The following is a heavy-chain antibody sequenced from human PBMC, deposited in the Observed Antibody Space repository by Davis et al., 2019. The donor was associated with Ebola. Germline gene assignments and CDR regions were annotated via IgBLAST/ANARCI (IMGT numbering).Heavy chain of an antibody. V-gene: IGHV1-3*01. CDR3: AREWLRSSYWFDP. J-gene: IGHJ5*02. D-gene: IGHD5-12*01. Sequence: AASVKVSCKASGYTFTTYAMHWVRQAPGQRLEWMGWINAGNGNTKYSQKFQGRVTITRDTSASTAYTELSSLRSEDTAVYYCAREWLRSSYWFDPWGQGTLVTVSS. CDR2: INAGNGNT. CDR1: GYTFTTYA.